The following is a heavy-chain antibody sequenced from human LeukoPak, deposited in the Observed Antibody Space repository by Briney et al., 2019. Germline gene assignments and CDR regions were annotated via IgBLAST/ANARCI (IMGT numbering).Heavy chain of an antibody. CDR3: AKENPVGGTNYFDY. J-gene: IGHJ4*02. V-gene: IGHV3-23*01. D-gene: IGHD1-26*01. CDR1: GFTFSSYS. CDR2: ITGGGDNI. Sequence: GGSLRLSCAASGFTFSSYSMNWVRQAPGKGLEWVSAITGGGDNIYYADSVKGRFTISRDNSKNTLYLQMNTLRVEDRAVYYCAKENPVGGTNYFDYWGQGTLVTVAS.